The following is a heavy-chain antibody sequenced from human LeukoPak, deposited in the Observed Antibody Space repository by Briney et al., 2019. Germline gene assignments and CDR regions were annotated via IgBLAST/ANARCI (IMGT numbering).Heavy chain of an antibody. CDR3: TGDYGDSFDY. J-gene: IGHJ4*02. V-gene: IGHV3-15*01. D-gene: IGHD4-17*01. CDR2: IKSKSDGGTA. CDR1: GFTFSNAW. Sequence: GGSLRLSCAASGFTFSNAWMSWVRQAPGKGLEWVGRIKSKSDGGTADYAAPVKGRFTISRDDSENTLYLQMNSLKTEDTSVYFCTGDYGDSFDYWGQGTLVTASS.